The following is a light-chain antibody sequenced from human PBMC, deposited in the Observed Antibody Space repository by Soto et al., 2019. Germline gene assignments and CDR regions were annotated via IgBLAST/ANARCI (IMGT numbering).Light chain of an antibody. J-gene: IGKJ4*01. Sequence: EIVLTQSPGTLSLSPGERAALCCRASQSVSSTYLAWYQQKPGQAPRLLIYGASSRATGIPDRFSGSGSGTDFTLTISRLEPEDFAVYYCQQHGSSQTFGGGTKVEIK. CDR2: GAS. V-gene: IGKV3-20*01. CDR3: QQHGSSQT. CDR1: QSVSSTY.